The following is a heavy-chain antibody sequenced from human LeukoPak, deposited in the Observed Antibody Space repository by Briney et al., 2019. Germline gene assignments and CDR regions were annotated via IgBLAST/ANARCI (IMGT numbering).Heavy chain of an antibody. J-gene: IGHJ4*02. CDR2: ISGSGGST. V-gene: IGHV3-23*01. CDR1: GFTFSSYA. CDR3: AKDKYYYDSRGTVDY. D-gene: IGHD3-22*01. Sequence: GGSLRLSCAASGFTFSSYAMSWVRQAPGKGLEWVSAISGSGGSTYYADSVKGRFTISRDNSKNTLYLQMNSLRAEDTAVYYCAKDKYYYDSRGTVDYWGQGTLVTVPS.